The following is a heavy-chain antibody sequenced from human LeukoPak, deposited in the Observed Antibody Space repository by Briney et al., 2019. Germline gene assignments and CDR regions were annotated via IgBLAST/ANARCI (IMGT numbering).Heavy chain of an antibody. Sequence: SQTLSLTCTVSGGSISSYYWSWIRQPPGKGLEWIGYIYYSGSTNYNPSLKSRVTISVDTSKNQFSLKLSSVTAADTAVYYCARAESSSSLVDYWGQGTLVTVSS. CDR2: IYYSGST. V-gene: IGHV4-59*01. D-gene: IGHD6-6*01. CDR1: GGSISSYY. J-gene: IGHJ4*02. CDR3: ARAESSSSLVDY.